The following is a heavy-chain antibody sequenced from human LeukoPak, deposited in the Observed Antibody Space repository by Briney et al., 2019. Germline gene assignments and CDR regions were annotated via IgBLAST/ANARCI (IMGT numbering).Heavy chain of an antibody. J-gene: IGHJ6*02. V-gene: IGHV3-53*01. CDR3: AKGSEVRGVIIPYYYYGMDV. D-gene: IGHD3-10*01. CDR2: IESGGRT. Sequence: GGSLRLSCAASGFTVSSTYMSWVRQAPGKGLEWVSVIESGGRTYYADSVKGRFTISRDNSKNTLYLQMNSLRAEDTAVYYCAKGSEVRGVIIPYYYYGMDVWGQGTTVTVSS. CDR1: GFTVSSTY.